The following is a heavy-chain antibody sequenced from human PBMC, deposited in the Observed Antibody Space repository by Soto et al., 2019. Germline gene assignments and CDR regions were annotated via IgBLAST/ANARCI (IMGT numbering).Heavy chain of an antibody. Sequence: ASVKVSCKASGYTFTSYGISWVRQAPGQGLEWMGWISAYNGNTNYAQKLQGRVTMITDTSTSTAYMELRSLRSDDTAVYYCARDLDDFWSGADYYGMDVWGQGTTVTVSS. CDR1: GYTFTSYG. V-gene: IGHV1-18*01. J-gene: IGHJ6*02. CDR3: ARDLDDFWSGADYYGMDV. CDR2: ISAYNGNT. D-gene: IGHD3-3*01.